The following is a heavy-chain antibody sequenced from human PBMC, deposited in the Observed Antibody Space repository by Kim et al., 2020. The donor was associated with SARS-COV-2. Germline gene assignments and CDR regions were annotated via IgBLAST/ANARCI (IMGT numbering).Heavy chain of an antibody. V-gene: IGHV3-23*01. Sequence: TQDEDPVQGRCTIPRDNPQNTLYLQMTSLRAEDTAVYYCAKIAVDPDYWGQGTLVTVSS. J-gene: IGHJ4*02. CDR2: T. D-gene: IGHD6-19*01. CDR3: AKIAVDPDY.